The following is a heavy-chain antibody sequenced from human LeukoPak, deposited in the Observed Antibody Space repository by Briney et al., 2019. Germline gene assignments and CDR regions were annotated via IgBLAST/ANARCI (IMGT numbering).Heavy chain of an antibody. Sequence: GGSLRLSCAVSGFTFSSYWMSWVSQGPGKGLEWVANIKQDGSEIYYVDSVKGRFTISRDNAKSSLYLQMNSLRAEDTAVYYCARDDRYTSWNWGQGTLVTVSS. V-gene: IGHV3-7*05. CDR1: GFTFSSYW. CDR2: IKQDGSEI. D-gene: IGHD5-18*01. CDR3: ARDDRYTSWN. J-gene: IGHJ4*02.